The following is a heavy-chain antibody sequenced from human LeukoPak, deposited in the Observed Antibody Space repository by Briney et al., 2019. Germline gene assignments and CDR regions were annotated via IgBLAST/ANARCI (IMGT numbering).Heavy chain of an antibody. V-gene: IGHV3-49*04. D-gene: IGHD3-10*01. CDR1: GFTFGDYA. CDR3: TRDFTVTMVRLYGMDV. Sequence: GGSLRLSCTASGFTFGDYAMSWVRQAPGKGLEWVGFIRSKAYGGTTEYAASVKGRFTISRDDSKSIAYLQMNSLKTEDTAVYYRTRDFTVTMVRLYGMDVWGKGTTVTVSS. J-gene: IGHJ6*04. CDR2: IRSKAYGGTT.